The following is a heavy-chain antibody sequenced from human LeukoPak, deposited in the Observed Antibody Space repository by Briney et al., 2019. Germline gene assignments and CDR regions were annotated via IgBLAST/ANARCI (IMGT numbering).Heavy chain of an antibody. CDR1: GFTFDNYG. D-gene: IGHD1-26*01. J-gene: IGHJ4*02. V-gene: IGHV3-20*04. CDR2: INWNGGST. Sequence: RPGGSLRLSCAVSGFTFDNYGMSWVRQAPGKGLEWVSGINWNGGSTGYADSVKGRFTISRDNAKNSLYLQMNSLRVEDTALYYCARGIVGAIHFDYWGQGTLVTVSS. CDR3: ARGIVGAIHFDY.